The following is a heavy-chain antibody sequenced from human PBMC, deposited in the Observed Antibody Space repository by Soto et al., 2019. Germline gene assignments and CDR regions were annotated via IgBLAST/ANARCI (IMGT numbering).Heavy chain of an antibody. Sequence: PSETLSLTCAVYGGSFSGYYWSWIRQPPGKGLEWIGEINHSGGTNYNPALKSRVTISVDTSKNQFSLKLSSVTAADTAVYYCARDPYRGSYFDYWGQGTLVTVSS. CDR3: ARDPYRGSYFDY. D-gene: IGHD1-26*01. J-gene: IGHJ4*02. CDR1: GGSFSGYY. V-gene: IGHV4-34*01. CDR2: INHSGGT.